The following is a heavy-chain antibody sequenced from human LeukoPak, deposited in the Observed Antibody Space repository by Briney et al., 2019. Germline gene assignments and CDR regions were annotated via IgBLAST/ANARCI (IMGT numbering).Heavy chain of an antibody. CDR2: IYSGGST. V-gene: IGHV3-53*01. D-gene: IGHD3-3*01. J-gene: IGHJ5*02. Sequence: PGGSLRLSCAASGFTVSSNYMSWVRQAPGKGLEWVSVIYSGGSTYYADSVKGRFTISRDNSKNTLYLQMNSLRAEDTAVYYCAKDPVRFLEWSLPFDPWGQGTLVTVSS. CDR1: GFTVSSNY. CDR3: AKDPVRFLEWSLPFDP.